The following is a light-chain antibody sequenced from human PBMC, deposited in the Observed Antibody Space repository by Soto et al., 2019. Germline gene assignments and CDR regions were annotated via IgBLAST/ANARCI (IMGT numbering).Light chain of an antibody. Sequence: SYELTQPPSLSVSPGQTARITCSGDALPKQYVYWYQQKPGQAPVLVIYKDTERPSGIPERFSGSSSGTTVTLTISGAQAEDEADYYCQSGDISGRYRVFGGGTQLTVL. CDR1: ALPKQY. V-gene: IGLV3-25*03. J-gene: IGLJ7*01. CDR2: KDT. CDR3: QSGDISGRYRV.